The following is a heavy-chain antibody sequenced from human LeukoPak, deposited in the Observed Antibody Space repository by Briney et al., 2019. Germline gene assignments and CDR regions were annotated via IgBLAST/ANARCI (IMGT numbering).Heavy chain of an antibody. CDR1: GYTFSSYT. CDR2: INPNSGGT. J-gene: IGHJ4*02. Sequence: ASVKVSCKASGYTFSSYTLSWLRQAPGQGLEWMGWINPNSGGTNYAQKFQGRVTMTRDTSISTAYMELSRLRSDDTAVYYCARGSQYSSFDYWGQGTLVTVSS. CDR3: ARGSQYSSFDY. V-gene: IGHV1-2*02. D-gene: IGHD6-13*01.